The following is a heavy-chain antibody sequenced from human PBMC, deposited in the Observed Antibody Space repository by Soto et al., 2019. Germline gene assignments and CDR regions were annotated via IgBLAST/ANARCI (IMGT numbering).Heavy chain of an antibody. CDR1: GFTFSGSA. V-gene: IGHV3-73*01. D-gene: IGHD3-3*01. Sequence: SLRLSCAASGFTFSGSAMHWVRQASGKGLEWVGRIRSKANSYATAYAASVKGRFTISRDDSKNTAYLQMNSLKTEDTAVYYCTTHYDFWSGYYVYGMDVWGQGTTVTVSS. CDR2: IRSKANSYAT. J-gene: IGHJ6*02. CDR3: TTHYDFWSGYYVYGMDV.